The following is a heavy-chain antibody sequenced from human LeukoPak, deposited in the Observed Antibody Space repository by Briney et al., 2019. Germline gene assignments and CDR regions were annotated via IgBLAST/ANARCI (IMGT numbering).Heavy chain of an antibody. CDR2: TRYSGTS. CDR3: AKWEESENAFDI. CDR1: GNSINNYY. D-gene: IGHD1-26*01. J-gene: IGHJ3*02. Sequence: PSETLPLACTVSGNSINNYYWNWIRQPPGKALEWIGYTRYSGTSYYNPSLKSRVTMSVDTSKNQFSLKLNSVTAADTAVYFCAKWEESENAFDIWGQGTMVSVSS. V-gene: IGHV4-59*13.